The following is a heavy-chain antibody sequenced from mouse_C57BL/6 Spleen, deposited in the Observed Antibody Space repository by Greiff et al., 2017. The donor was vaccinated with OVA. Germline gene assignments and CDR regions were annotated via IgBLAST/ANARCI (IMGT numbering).Heavy chain of an antibody. J-gene: IGHJ3*01. Sequence: VKLVESGPGLVQPSQSLSITCTVSGFSLTSYGVHWVRQSPGKGLEWLGVIWSGGSTDYNAAFISRLSISKDNSKSQVFFKMNSLQADDTAIYYCARERALSYWGQGTLVTVSA. CDR3: ARERALSY. CDR1: GFSLTSYG. CDR2: IWSGGST. V-gene: IGHV2-2*01. D-gene: IGHD3-3*01.